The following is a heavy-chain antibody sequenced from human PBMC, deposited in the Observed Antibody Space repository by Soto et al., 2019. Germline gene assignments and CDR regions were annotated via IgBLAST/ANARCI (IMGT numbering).Heavy chain of an antibody. CDR3: ATLPVAADALDY. CDR1: GGSISSSSYY. V-gene: IGHV4-39*01. CDR2: IYYSGST. Sequence: TLSLTCTVSGGSISSSSYYWGWIRQPPGKGLEWIGSIYYSGSTYYNPSLKSRVTISVDTSKNQFSLKLSSVTAADTAVYYCATLPVAADALDYWGQGTLVTVSS. D-gene: IGHD2-2*01. J-gene: IGHJ4*02.